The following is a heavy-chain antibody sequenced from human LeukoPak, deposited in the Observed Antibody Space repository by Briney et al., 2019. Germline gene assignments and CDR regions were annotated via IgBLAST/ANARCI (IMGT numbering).Heavy chain of an antibody. V-gene: IGHV3-30*18. CDR1: GFTFSGYP. J-gene: IGHJ4*02. D-gene: IGHD2-2*01. CDR3: AKDSSSQGTLDY. CDR2: ISYDGSNK. Sequence: GGSLRLSCAASGFTFSGYPMHWVRQAPGKGLEWVAVISYDGSNKYYADSVKGRFTISRDNSKNTLYLQMNSLRAEDTAVYYCAKDSSSQGTLDYWGQGTLVTVSS.